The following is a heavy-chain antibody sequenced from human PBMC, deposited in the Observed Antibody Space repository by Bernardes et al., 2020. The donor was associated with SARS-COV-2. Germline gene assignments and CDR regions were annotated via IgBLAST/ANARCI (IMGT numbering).Heavy chain of an antibody. CDR1: GYSSINYW. CDR2: MYPGDPDI. Sequence: GASLKISCKGSGYSSINYWLGWVRQMSGKGLEWMVLMYPGDPDILHSLSFEGQVTTSSDQPISTAYLQWSSLKAPDSAMYYCARRFGQPTYSSTYMDYWGQGTLVTVSS. D-gene: IGHD6-13*01. J-gene: IGHJ4*02. V-gene: IGHV5-51*01. CDR3: ARRFGQPTYSSTYMDY.